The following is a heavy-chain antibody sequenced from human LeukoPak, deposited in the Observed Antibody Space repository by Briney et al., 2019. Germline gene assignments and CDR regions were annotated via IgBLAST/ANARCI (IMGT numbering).Heavy chain of an antibody. CDR3: ARFISGTAGFDI. D-gene: IGHD2-8*02. CDR2: ISYSGST. CDR1: SGSISSYY. J-gene: IGHJ3*02. V-gene: IGHV4-59*12. Sequence: PSETLSLTCTVSSGSISSYYWNWIRQPPGKGLEWVGYISYSGSTNYNPSLRSRVTISVETSKNQFSLKLSSVTAAGTGVYYCARFISGTAGFDIWGQGTMVTVYS.